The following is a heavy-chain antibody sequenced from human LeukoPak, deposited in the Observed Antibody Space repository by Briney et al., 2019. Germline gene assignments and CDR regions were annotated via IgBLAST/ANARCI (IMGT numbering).Heavy chain of an antibody. Sequence: SVKVSCKASGGTFSSYAISWVRQAPGQGPEWMGRIIPILGRANYAQKLQGRVTITADKSTSTAYMELSSLRSEDTAVYYCASRGSTVTTSSFDYWGQGTLVTVPS. CDR3: ASRGSTVTTSSFDY. J-gene: IGHJ4*02. D-gene: IGHD4-11*01. CDR2: IIPILGRA. V-gene: IGHV1-69*04. CDR1: GGTFSSYA.